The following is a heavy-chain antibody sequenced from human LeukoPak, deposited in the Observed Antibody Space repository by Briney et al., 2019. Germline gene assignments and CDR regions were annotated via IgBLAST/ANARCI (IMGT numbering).Heavy chain of an antibody. D-gene: IGHD3-10*01. J-gene: IGHJ4*02. CDR3: ARTYHYGSGSYFLFDF. CDR1: GDSISGHY. Sequence: SETLSLTCTVSGDSISGHYGSWSRQPPGAGREWVGYIYYSGSTDYNPSLNSRVTIAVDTSKNQFSLKLSSVTAADTAVYYCARTYHYGSGSYFLFDFWGQGTLVTVSS. CDR2: IYYSGST. V-gene: IGHV4-59*11.